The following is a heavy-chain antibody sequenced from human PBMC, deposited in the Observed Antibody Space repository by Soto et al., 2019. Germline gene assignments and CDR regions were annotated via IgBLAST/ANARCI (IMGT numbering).Heavy chain of an antibody. CDR2: ISSSSSYI. D-gene: IGHD2-8*01. Sequence: PGGSLRLSCAASGFTFSSYSMNWVRQAPGKGLEWVSSISSSSSYIYYADSVKGRFTISRDNAKNSLYLQMNSLRAEDTAVYYCARVPDGVSAFDIWGPGTMVTVSS. J-gene: IGHJ3*02. CDR3: ARVPDGVSAFDI. CDR1: GFTFSSYS. V-gene: IGHV3-21*01.